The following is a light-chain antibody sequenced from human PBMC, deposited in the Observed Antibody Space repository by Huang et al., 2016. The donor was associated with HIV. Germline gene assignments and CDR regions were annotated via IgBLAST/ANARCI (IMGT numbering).Light chain of an antibody. CDR3: HQYYTTPQT. J-gene: IGKJ1*01. CDR2: WAS. Sequence: DIVMTQSPDSMTVSLGARATITCKSSQSLLHSSNDDNYLAGYQQKPGQPPKVLIYWASTRESGVPDRFIGSGSGTDFTLTISNLQAEDVAIYFCHQYYTTPQTFGQGTKVAIK. V-gene: IGKV4-1*01. CDR1: QSLLHSSNDDNY.